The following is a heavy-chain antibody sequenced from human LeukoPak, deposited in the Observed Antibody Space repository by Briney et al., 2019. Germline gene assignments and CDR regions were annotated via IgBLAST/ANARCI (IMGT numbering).Heavy chain of an antibody. D-gene: IGHD3-10*01. CDR1: GFTFSSYS. Sequence: GGSLRLSCAASGFTFSSYSMNWVRQAPGKGLEWVSYISSSSSTIYYADSVKGRFTISSDSAKNSLYLQMNSLRAEDTAVYYCARDRYYYVSGSQSFDYWGQGTLVTVSS. CDR2: ISSSSSTI. J-gene: IGHJ4*02. CDR3: ARDRYYYVSGSQSFDY. V-gene: IGHV3-48*01.